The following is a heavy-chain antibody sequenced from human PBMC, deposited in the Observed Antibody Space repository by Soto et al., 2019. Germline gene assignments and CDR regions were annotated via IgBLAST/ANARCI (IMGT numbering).Heavy chain of an antibody. D-gene: IGHD7-27*01. V-gene: IGHV3-53*01. CDR1: GFTVSSNY. J-gene: IGHJ4*02. CDR3: ARDSISHNWGLAY. Sequence: LRLSCAASGFTVSSNYMSWVRQAPGKGLEWVSVIYSGGSTYYADSVKGRFTISRDNSKNTLYLQMNSLRAEDTAVYYCARDSISHNWGLAYWGQGTLVTVSS. CDR2: IYSGGST.